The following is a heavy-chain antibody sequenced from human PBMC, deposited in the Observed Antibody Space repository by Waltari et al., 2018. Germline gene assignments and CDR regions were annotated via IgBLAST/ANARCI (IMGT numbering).Heavy chain of an antibody. CDR1: GGSISSSSYY. Sequence: QLQLQESGPGLVKPSETLSLTCTVSGGSISSSSYYWGWIRPPPGKGLEWIGSIYYSGSTYYNPSLKSRVTISVDTSKNQFSLKLSSVTAADTAVYYCVRQPDDFWSGLYGMDVWGQGTTVTVSS. J-gene: IGHJ6*02. CDR2: IYYSGST. V-gene: IGHV4-39*01. CDR3: VRQPDDFWSGLYGMDV. D-gene: IGHD3-3*01.